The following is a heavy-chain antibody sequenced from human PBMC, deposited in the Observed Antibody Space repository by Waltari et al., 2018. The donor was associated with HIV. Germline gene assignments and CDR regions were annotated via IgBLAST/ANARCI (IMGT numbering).Heavy chain of an antibody. CDR3: ARVVSGDSGSSWFDP. CDR1: GGSITTYNW. V-gene: IGHV4-4*02. CDR2: MYHSGST. J-gene: IGHJ5*02. Sequence: QVQLQESGPGLVKPSETLYLTCAVSGGSITTYNWWTWVRQPPGKGLEWIGEMYHSGSTNYNSSLKSRVTISIDKSKNQFSLNLRSVTAADTAVYYCARVVSGDSGSSWFDPWGQGTLVTVSS. D-gene: IGHD2-15*01.